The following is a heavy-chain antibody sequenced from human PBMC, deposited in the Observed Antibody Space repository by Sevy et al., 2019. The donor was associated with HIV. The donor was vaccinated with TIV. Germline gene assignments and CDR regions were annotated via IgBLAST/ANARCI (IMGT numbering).Heavy chain of an antibody. CDR2: INPKSGGT. Sequence: ASVKVSCXPXXXXXXGYXXXWVRQAPGQGLEWMGWINPKSGGTNNAQKFQGRVTMTRDTSISTAYMELSRLRSDDTAVYXCARGGXXLPXCGGXCXPXXXGQGTLVTVSS. CDR1: XXXXXGYX. CDR3: ARGGXXLPXCGGXCXPXX. D-gene: IGHD2-21*01. J-gene: IGHJ4*02. V-gene: IGHV1-2*02.